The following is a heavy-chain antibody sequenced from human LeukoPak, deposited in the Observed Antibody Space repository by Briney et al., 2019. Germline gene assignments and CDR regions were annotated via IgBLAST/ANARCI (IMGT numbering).Heavy chain of an antibody. CDR2: ISYDGSNK. D-gene: IGHD3-3*01. CDR3: ARDPPYDFWSGYYTGYYGMDV. J-gene: IGHJ6*02. V-gene: IGHV3-30*03. CDR1: GFTFSSYG. Sequence: GGSLRLSCAASGFTFSSYGMHWVRQAPGKGLEWVAVISYDGSNKYYADSVKGRFTISRDNSKNTLYLQMNSLRAEDTAVYYCARDPPYDFWSGYYTGYYGMDVWGQGTTVTVSS.